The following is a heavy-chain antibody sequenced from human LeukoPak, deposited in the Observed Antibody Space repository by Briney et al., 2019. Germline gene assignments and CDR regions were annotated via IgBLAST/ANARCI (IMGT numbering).Heavy chain of an antibody. V-gene: IGHV3-30*03. CDR3: ARGYGDYVSYYYGMDV. D-gene: IGHD4-17*01. CDR1: GFTFSSYG. Sequence: GRSLRLSCAASGFTFSSYGMHWVRQAPGKGLEWVAVISYDGSNKYYADSVKGRFTISRDNSKNTLYLQMNSLRAEDTAVYYCARGYGDYVSYYYGMDVWGQGTTVTVSS. J-gene: IGHJ6*02. CDR2: ISYDGSNK.